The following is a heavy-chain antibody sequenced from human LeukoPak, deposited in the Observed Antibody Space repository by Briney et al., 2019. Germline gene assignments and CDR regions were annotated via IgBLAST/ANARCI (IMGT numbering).Heavy chain of an antibody. CDR1: GYTFTGYY. D-gene: IGHD3-10*01. J-gene: IGHJ6*03. CDR3: ARGLLLLWFGGSGYMDV. CDR2: INPNSGGT. V-gene: IGHV1-2*02. Sequence: GASVKVSCKASGYTFTGYYMHWVRQAPGQGLEWMGWINPNSGGTNYAQKFQGRVTMTRDTSISTAYMELSRLRSDDTAVYYCARGLLLLWFGGSGYMDVWGKGTTVTISS.